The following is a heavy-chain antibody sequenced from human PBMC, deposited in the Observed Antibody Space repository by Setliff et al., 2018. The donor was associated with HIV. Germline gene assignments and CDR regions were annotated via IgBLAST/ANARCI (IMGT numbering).Heavy chain of an antibody. Sequence: ASVKVSCKASGGTFSSYAISWVRQAPGQGLEWMGGIIPILGIANYAQKFQGRVTITADKSTSTAYMELRSLRSDDTAVYFCAKGTGLDVFEIWGQGTKVTVSS. D-gene: IGHD1-1*01. CDR2: IIPILGIA. J-gene: IGHJ3*02. CDR1: GGTFSSYA. V-gene: IGHV1-69*10. CDR3: AKGTGLDVFEI.